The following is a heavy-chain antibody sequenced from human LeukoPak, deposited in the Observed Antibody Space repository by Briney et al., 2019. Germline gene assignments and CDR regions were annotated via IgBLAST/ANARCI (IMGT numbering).Heavy chain of an antibody. J-gene: IGHJ4*02. CDR1: GGSISSYY. V-gene: IGHV4-59*01. D-gene: IGHD6-19*01. CDR2: IYYSGST. CDR3: ARVDSSGWYGSFDY. Sequence: SSETLSLTCTVSGGSISSYYWSWIRQPPGKGLEWIGYIYYSGSTNYNPSLKSRVTISVDTSKNQFSLKLSSVTAADTAVYYCARVDSSGWYGSFDYWGQGTLVTVSS.